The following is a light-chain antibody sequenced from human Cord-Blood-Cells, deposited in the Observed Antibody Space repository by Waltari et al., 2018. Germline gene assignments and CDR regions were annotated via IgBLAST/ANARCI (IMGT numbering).Light chain of an antibody. Sequence: QTVVTQEPSFSVSPGGTVTLTCGFSSGSVSTIYHPSWYQQTPGQAPRTLIYSTNTRSSGVPDRFSGSILGNKAALTITGAQADDESDYYCVLYMGSGISVFGGGTKLTVL. V-gene: IGLV8-61*01. CDR2: STN. CDR3: VLYMGSGISV. CDR1: SGSVSTIYH. J-gene: IGLJ3*02.